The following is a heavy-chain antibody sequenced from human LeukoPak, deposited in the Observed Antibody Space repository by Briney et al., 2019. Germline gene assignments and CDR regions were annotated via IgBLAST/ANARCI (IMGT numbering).Heavy chain of an antibody. CDR2: IYYTGNT. CDR3: ARQTGSGLFTLP. V-gene: IGHV4-39*01. CDR1: GISISSSNSY. D-gene: IGHD3/OR15-3a*01. J-gene: IGHJ4*02. Sequence: SETLSLTCTVSGISISSSNSYWGWIRQPPGKGLEWIGSIYYTGNTYYSASLKSRVTISIDTSKNQISLRLTSVTAADTAMYYCARQTGSGLFTLPGGQGTLVTVSS.